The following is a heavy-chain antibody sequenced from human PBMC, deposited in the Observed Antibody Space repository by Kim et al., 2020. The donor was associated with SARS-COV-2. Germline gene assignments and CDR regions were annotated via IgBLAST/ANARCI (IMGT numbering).Heavy chain of an antibody. CDR1: GFTFSSYS. V-gene: IGHV3-21*01. Sequence: GGSLRLSCAASGFTFSSYSMNWVRQAPGKGLEWVSSISSSSSYIYYADSVKGRFTISRDNAKNSLYLQMNSLRAEDTAVYYCARDGGGGDSDLEAQKAGQWGQGTLVTVSS. CDR2: ISSSSSYI. CDR3: ARDGGGGDSDLEAQKAGQ. D-gene: IGHD3-16*01. J-gene: IGHJ4*02.